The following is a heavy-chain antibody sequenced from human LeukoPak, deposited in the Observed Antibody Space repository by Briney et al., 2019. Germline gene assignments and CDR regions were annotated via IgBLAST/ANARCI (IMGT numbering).Heavy chain of an antibody. V-gene: IGHV3-74*01. J-gene: IGHJ4*02. CDR2: INSDGSST. CDR3: ARGLSGYASSLGY. Sequence: PGGSLRLSCAASRFTFSNYWMHWARQAPGKGLVWVSRINSDGSSTNYADSVKGRFTISRDNAENTPYLQMNSLRAEDTAVYYCARGLSGYASSLGYWGQGTLVTVSS. CDR1: RFTFSNYW. D-gene: IGHD6-6*01.